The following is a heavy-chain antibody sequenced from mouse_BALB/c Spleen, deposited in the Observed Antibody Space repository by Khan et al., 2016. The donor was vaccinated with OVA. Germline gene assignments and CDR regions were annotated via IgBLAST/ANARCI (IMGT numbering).Heavy chain of an antibody. D-gene: IGHD2-1*01. V-gene: IGHV3-1*02. J-gene: IGHJ4*01. Sequence: EVQLQESGPDLVKPSQSLSLTCTVTGYSITSGYSWHWIRQFPGNKLEWMGYIYHSGSIKYNPSLKSRFSITRDTSKNLFFLQLNSVTTEDTATXYCVRYGNYMDYWGQGTSVTVSS. CDR3: VRYGNYMDY. CDR2: IYHSGSI. CDR1: GYSITSGYS.